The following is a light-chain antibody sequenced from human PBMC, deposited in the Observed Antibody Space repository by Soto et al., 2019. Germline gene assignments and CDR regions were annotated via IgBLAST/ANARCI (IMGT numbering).Light chain of an antibody. J-gene: IGLJ1*01. Sequence: QSALTHPASVSGPPGQSITISCTGSSGDIGAYNYVSWYQQHPGKAPKLIIYEASKRPSGISSRFSGSKSGNTASLTISGLQAEDEADYYCSSWARSLYVFGSGTKVTVL. CDR3: SSWARSLYV. V-gene: IGLV2-14*01. CDR2: EAS. CDR1: SGDIGAYNY.